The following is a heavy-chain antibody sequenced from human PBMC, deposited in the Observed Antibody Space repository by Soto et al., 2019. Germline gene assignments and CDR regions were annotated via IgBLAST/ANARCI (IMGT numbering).Heavy chain of an antibody. V-gene: IGHV4-59*01. CDR1: GGSISSYY. CDR3: ARAREMATSKDY. J-gene: IGHJ4*02. CDR2: IYYSGST. D-gene: IGHD5-12*01. Sequence: SETLSLTCTVSGGSISSYYWSWIRQPPGKGLEWVGYIYYSGSTNYNPSLKSRVTISVDTSKNQFSLKLSSVTAADTAVYYCARAREMATSKDYWGQGTLVTV.